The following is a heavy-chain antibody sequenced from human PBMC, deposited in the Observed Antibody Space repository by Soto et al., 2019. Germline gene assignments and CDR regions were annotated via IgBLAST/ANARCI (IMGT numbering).Heavy chain of an antibody. J-gene: IGHJ6*02. CDR2: IYPGDSDT. V-gene: IGHV5-51*01. Sequence: VVSMQVSCKGAGYSCTDFWIRWVRQMPGKGLEWMGIIYPGDSDTRYSPSFQGQVTISADKSISTAYLQWSSLKASDTAMYYCARRLTTVTTGTYYYGMDVWGQGTTVTVSS. CDR1: GYSCTDFW. D-gene: IGHD4-17*01. CDR3: ARRLTTVTTGTYYYGMDV.